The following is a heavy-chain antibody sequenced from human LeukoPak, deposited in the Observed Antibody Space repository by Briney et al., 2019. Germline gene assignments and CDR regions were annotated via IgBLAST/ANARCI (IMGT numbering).Heavy chain of an antibody. Sequence: GESLKIYCKGSGYSFTSYWIGWVRQMPGKGLEWKGIIYPGDSDTRYSPSFQGQVTISADKSISTAYLQWRSLKASDTAMYYCARLVIAVAGTRVFDYWGQGTLVTVSS. CDR3: ARLVIAVAGTRVFDY. CDR1: GYSFTSYW. V-gene: IGHV5-51*01. CDR2: IYPGDSDT. D-gene: IGHD6-19*01. J-gene: IGHJ4*02.